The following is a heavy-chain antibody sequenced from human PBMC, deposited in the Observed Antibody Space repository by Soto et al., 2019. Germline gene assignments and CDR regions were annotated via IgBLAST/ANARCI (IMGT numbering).Heavy chain of an antibody. D-gene: IGHD6-13*01. Sequence: ASVNVSCKTSGYTFTNHGISWVRQAPGQGLEWMGWISGYSGNAKYAQKSQDRVTMTTDTSTSTAYMELRSLRSDDTAVYYCARGRVPAILAAAGSEDYWGQGTLVTVSS. J-gene: IGHJ4*02. CDR3: ARGRVPAILAAAGSEDY. V-gene: IGHV1-18*01. CDR2: ISGYSGNA. CDR1: GYTFTNHG.